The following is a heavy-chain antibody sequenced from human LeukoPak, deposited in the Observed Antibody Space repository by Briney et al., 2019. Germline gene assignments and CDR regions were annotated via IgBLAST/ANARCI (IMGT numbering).Heavy chain of an antibody. Sequence: GRSLRLSCAASGFTFSSYGMHWVRQAPGKGLEWVAVIWYDGSNKYYADSVKGRFTISRDNSKNTLYLQMNSLRAEDTAVYYCVVTMVRGVILHPFDYWGQGTLVTVSS. J-gene: IGHJ4*02. V-gene: IGHV3-33*01. CDR2: IWYDGSNK. CDR3: VVTMVRGVILHPFDY. D-gene: IGHD3-10*01. CDR1: GFTFSSYG.